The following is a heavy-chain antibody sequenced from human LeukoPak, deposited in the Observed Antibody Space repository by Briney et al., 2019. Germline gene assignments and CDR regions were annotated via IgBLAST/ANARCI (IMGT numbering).Heavy chain of an antibody. V-gene: IGHV3-74*01. J-gene: IGHJ4*02. D-gene: IGHD4-17*01. CDR1: GLTFSNHW. CDR3: ATKAVNFLEQVSLDY. CDR2: FNNEGSDT. Sequence: QPGGSLRLSCVVSGLTFSNHWMPCLRQSPGKGLVGVSHFNNEGSDTRHADSVKGRFTISRDNGKNTVYLQMNSLRADDAAVYYYATKAVNFLEQVSLDYWGQGILVTVSS.